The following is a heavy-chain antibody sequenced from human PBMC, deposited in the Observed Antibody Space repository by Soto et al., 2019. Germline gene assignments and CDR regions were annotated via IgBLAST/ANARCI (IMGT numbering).Heavy chain of an antibody. CDR2: IYYSGST. CDR1: GVSISSYY. Sequence: SETLSLTCTVSGVSISSYYLSWIRQPPGKGLEWIGYIYYSGSTNYNPALKSRVTISVDTSKNHFSLKLSSVTAEDKAVYYCARVPYYGFWRGEYYGMDVWGQGTTVTVSS. J-gene: IGHJ6*02. CDR3: ARVPYYGFWRGEYYGMDV. V-gene: IGHV4-59*01. D-gene: IGHD3-3*01.